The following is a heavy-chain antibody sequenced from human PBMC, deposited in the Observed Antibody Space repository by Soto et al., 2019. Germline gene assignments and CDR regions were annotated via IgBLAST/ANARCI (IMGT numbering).Heavy chain of an antibody. CDR3: VSGYYHDY. J-gene: IGHJ4*02. D-gene: IGHD3-22*01. V-gene: IGHV4-59*01. CDR2: IYYSGST. Sequence: PSETLSLTCTASGDSISDFYWSWIRQPPGKGLEWIGYIYYSGSTNTDPSLKSRVTISADTSKKQSSLKMTSMTAADTAMYYCVSGYYHDYWGQGTLVTVSS. CDR1: GDSISDFY.